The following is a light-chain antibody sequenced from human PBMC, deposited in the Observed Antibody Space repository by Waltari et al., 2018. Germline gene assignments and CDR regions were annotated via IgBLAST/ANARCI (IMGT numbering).Light chain of an antibody. J-gene: IGKJ1*01. CDR3: QHYLRLPVT. Sequence: EIVLTQSPGTLSLSPGDSATLSCRTSQSVTRALAWYHQKPGQAPRLLIYGASNRATGIPDRCSGSGSGTDFSLTISSLEPEDFAVYYCQHYLRLPVTFGQGTKVEVK. CDR1: QSVTRA. V-gene: IGKV3-20*01. CDR2: GAS.